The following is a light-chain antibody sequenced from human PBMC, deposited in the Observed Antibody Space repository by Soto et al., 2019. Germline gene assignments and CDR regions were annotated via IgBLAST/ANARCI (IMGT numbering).Light chain of an antibody. Sequence: QSALTQPPSASGSPGQSATISCTGTSSDVGGYDYVSWYQQHPGKAPKLMIYEVTKRPSGVPDRFSGSKSGNTASLTVSGLQAEDDADYYCASYGGNNNFVFGSGTKVTVL. CDR3: ASYGGNNNFV. CDR1: SSDVGGYDY. CDR2: EVT. V-gene: IGLV2-8*01. J-gene: IGLJ1*01.